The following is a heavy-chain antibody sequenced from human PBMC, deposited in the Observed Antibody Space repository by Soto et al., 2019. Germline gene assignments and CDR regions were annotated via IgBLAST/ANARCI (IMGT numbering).Heavy chain of an antibody. J-gene: IGHJ5*02. Sequence: ASLRVSCKASGYSLTSYGISWVRQAPGQGLEWMGWISAYNGNTNYAQKLQGRVTMTTDTSTSTAYMELRSLRSDDTAVYYCARERVPRIVVVPAATNWFDPWGLG. CDR1: GYSLTSYG. CDR2: ISAYNGNT. V-gene: IGHV1-18*01. CDR3: ARERVPRIVVVPAATNWFDP. D-gene: IGHD2-2*01.